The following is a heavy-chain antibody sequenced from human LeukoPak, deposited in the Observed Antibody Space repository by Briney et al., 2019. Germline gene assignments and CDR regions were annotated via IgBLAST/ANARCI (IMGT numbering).Heavy chain of an antibody. CDR2: INHSGST. Sequence: SETLSLTCAVYGGSFSGYYWSWIRQPPGKGLEWTGEINHSGSTNYNPSLKSRVTISVDTSKNQFSLKLSSVTAADTAVYYCARHTYYYGSGSYYIDYWGQGTLVTVSS. CDR1: GGSFSGYY. V-gene: IGHV4-34*01. J-gene: IGHJ4*02. CDR3: ARHTYYYGSGSYYIDY. D-gene: IGHD3-10*01.